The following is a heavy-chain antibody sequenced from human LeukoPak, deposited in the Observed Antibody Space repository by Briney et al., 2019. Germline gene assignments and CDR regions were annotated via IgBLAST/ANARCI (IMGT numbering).Heavy chain of an antibody. D-gene: IGHD1-26*01. J-gene: IGHJ4*02. V-gene: IGHV4-59*08. Sequence: SETLSLTCTVSGHSIRRYYWSWIRQPPGKGLEWIGYIYYRGSTNYNPSLKSRVTMSVDTSKNQFSLKLTSVTAARTTVYYCAKYSGSYLSPFDYWGQGTLVTVSS. CDR2: IYYRGST. CDR3: AKYSGSYLSPFDY. CDR1: GHSIRRYY.